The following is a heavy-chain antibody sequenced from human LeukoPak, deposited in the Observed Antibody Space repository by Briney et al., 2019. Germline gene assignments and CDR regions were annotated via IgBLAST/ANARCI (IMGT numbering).Heavy chain of an antibody. V-gene: IGHV4-34*01. Sequence: PSETLSLTCAVYGGSFSGYYWSWIRQPPGKGLEWIGEINHSGSTNYNPSLKSRVTISVDTSKNQFSLKLSSVTAADTAVYYCARDFAVTQAATMVRGLDAFDIWGQGTMVTVSS. CDR1: GGSFSGYY. CDR3: ARDFAVTQAATMVRGLDAFDI. J-gene: IGHJ3*02. D-gene: IGHD3-10*01. CDR2: INHSGST.